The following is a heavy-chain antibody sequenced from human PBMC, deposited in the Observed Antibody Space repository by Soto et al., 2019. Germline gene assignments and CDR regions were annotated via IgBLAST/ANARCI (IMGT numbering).Heavy chain of an antibody. Sequence: ASVKVSCKASGYTFTSYDINWVRQATGQGLEWMGWMNPNSGNTGYAQKFQGRVTMTRNTSISTAYMELSSLRSEDTAVYYCARLRYCSSTSCYADYFDYWGQGTLVTVSS. J-gene: IGHJ4*02. CDR3: ARLRYCSSTSCYADYFDY. D-gene: IGHD2-2*01. V-gene: IGHV1-8*01. CDR1: GYTFTSYD. CDR2: MNPNSGNT.